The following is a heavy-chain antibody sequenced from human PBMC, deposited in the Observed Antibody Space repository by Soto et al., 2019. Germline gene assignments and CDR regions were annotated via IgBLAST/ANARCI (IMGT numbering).Heavy chain of an antibody. V-gene: IGHV3-23*01. CDR2: ITGSGGST. D-gene: IGHD6-19*01. CDR3: AKGYEAGWKAPAN. J-gene: IGHJ4*02. CDR1: GFTFSSYA. Sequence: SLRLSCAASGFTFSSYAMNWVRQAPGKGLEWVSGITGSGGSTYYADSVKGRFTISRDNSKNTLYLQMNSLRVEDTAVHYCAKGYEAGWKAPANCGQGTLVTVSS.